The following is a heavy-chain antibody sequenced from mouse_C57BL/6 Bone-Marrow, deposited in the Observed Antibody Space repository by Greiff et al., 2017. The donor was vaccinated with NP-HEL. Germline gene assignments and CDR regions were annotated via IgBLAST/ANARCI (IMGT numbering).Heavy chain of an antibody. J-gene: IGHJ1*03. V-gene: IGHV1-63*01. Sequence: QVQLQQSGAELVRPGTSVKMSCKASGYTFTNYWIGWAKQRPGHGLEWIGDIYPGGGYTNYNEKFKGKATLTADKSSSTAYMQFSSLTSEDSAIYYCARSLYYYGSSSNWYFDVWGTGTTVTVSS. D-gene: IGHD1-1*01. CDR3: ARSLYYYGSSSNWYFDV. CDR1: GYTFTNYW. CDR2: IYPGGGYT.